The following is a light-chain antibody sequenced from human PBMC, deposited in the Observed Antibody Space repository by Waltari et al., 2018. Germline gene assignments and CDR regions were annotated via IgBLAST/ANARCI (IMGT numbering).Light chain of an antibody. CDR1: SSDVARYNF. J-gene: IGLJ2*01. CDR2: EAT. V-gene: IGLV2-23*01. CDR3: CSFASRIGV. Sequence: QSALTHPASVSASPGQSITISCTGTSSDVARYNFVSWYQQHPGKAPKLIISEATKRPSGVSNRFSGSKSGNTASLTISGLQADDEADYYCCSFASRIGVFGGGTKVTVL.